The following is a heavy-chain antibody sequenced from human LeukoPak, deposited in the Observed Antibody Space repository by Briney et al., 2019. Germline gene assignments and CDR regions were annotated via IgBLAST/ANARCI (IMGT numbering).Heavy chain of an antibody. CDR3: AKGNLWYSSGWYGIYYYYGMDV. Sequence: GRSLRLSCAASGFTFSSYGMHWVRQAPGKGLEWVAVISYDGSNKYYADSVKGRFTISRDNSKNTLYLQMNSLRAEDTAVCYCAKGNLWYSSGWYGIYYYYGMDVWGQGTTVTVSS. V-gene: IGHV3-30*18. CDR2: ISYDGSNK. D-gene: IGHD6-19*01. CDR1: GFTFSSYG. J-gene: IGHJ6*02.